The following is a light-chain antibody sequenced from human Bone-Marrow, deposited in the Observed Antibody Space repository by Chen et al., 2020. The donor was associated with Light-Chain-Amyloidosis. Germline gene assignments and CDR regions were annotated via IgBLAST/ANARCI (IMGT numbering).Light chain of an antibody. J-gene: IGKJ3*01. Sequence: EIVLTQSPATLSLSPGVRATLSCRASQSVRNYLAWYQQKPDQAPRLRIYDASSRATGIPARFSGSGSVTDFTLTINSLEPEDFAVYYGQQRSSWPITFGPGTRVDIK. CDR3: QQRSSWPIT. CDR2: DAS. CDR1: QSVRNY. V-gene: IGKV3-11*01.